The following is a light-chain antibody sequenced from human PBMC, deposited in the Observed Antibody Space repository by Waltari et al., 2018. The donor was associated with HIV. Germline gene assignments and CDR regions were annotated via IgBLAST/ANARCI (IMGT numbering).Light chain of an antibody. Sequence: QSALTQPASVSGSPGQSITISCTGTSSDVGSYNLFSWYQQTPGKAPQLMIYEGSKRPSGVANRVSGSKSGNTASLTISGLQAEDEADYYCCSYAGSSTFDVVFGGGTKLTV. CDR2: EGS. J-gene: IGLJ2*01. V-gene: IGLV2-23*03. CDR3: CSYAGSSTFDVV. CDR1: SSDVGSYNL.